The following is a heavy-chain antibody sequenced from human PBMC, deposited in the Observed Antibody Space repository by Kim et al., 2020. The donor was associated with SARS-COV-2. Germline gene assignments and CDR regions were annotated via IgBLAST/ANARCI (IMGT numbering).Heavy chain of an antibody. CDR2: IYYSGST. Sequence: SETLSLTCTVSGGSISSGGYYWSWIRQHPGKGLEWIGYIYYSGSTYYNPSLKSRVTISVDTSKNQFSLKLSSVTAVDTAVYYCARDRGEMATIGCMDVWGQGTTVTVSS. V-gene: IGHV4-31*03. CDR3: ARDRGEMATIGCMDV. J-gene: IGHJ6*02. D-gene: IGHD5-12*01. CDR1: GGSISSGGYY.